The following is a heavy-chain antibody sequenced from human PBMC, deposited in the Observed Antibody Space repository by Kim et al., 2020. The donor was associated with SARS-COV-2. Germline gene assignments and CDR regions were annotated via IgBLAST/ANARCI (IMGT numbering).Heavy chain of an antibody. CDR3: ARDDIVGVVATPNWFDP. CDR2: ISPYNGTT. D-gene: IGHD2-15*01. V-gene: IGHV1-18*01. CDR1: GYTFTSYA. Sequence: ASVKVSCKASGYTFTSYAISWVRQAPGQGLEWMGWISPYNGTTNYAQKLQGRVTMTTDTSTSTAYMELRSLRSDDTAVYYCARDDIVGVVATPNWFDPRCQRSLVTVS. J-gene: IGHJ5*02.